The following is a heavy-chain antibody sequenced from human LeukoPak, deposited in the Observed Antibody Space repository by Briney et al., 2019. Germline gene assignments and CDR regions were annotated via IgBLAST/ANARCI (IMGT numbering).Heavy chain of an antibody. CDR1: GFTFSSYA. V-gene: IGHV3-23*01. D-gene: IGHD2-2*01. CDR3: AKGGGYCSSTSCYALDY. Sequence: PGGSLRLSCAASGFTFSSYAMSWVRQAPGKGLEWVSALSGSGGSTYYADSVKGRFTISRDNSKNTLYLRMNSLRAGDSAVYYCAKGGGYCSSTSCYALDYWGQGTLVTVSS. J-gene: IGHJ4*02. CDR2: LSGSGGST.